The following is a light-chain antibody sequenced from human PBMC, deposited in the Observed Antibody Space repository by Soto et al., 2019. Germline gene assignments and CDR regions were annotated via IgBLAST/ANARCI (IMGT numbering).Light chain of an antibody. J-gene: IGLJ1*01. CDR2: DVS. Sequence: QSALTQPASVSGSPGQSITISCTGTSSDVGGYNYVSWYQHHPGKATKLMIYDVSNRPSGVSNLFSGSKSGNTASLTISWLQPEDEADYYCSSYTTSNTRQIVFGTGTKVTVL. CDR1: SSDVGGYNY. V-gene: IGLV2-14*03. CDR3: SSYTTSNTRQIV.